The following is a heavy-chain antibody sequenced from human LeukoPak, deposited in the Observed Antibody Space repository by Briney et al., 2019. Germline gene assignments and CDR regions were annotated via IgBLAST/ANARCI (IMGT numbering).Heavy chain of an antibody. D-gene: IGHD6-13*01. V-gene: IGHV1-18*01. Sequence: GASVKVSCKASGYTFTSYGISWVRQAPGQGLEWMGWISAYNGNTNYAQKLQGRVTMTTDTSTSTAHMELRSLRSDDTAVYYCARGYSSSWVPHCDYWGQGTLVTVSS. CDR2: ISAYNGNT. CDR1: GYTFTSYG. J-gene: IGHJ4*02. CDR3: ARGYSSSWVPHCDY.